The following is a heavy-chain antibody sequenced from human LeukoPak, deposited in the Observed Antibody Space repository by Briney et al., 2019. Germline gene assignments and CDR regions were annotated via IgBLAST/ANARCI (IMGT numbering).Heavy chain of an antibody. Sequence: ASVKVSCKASGYTFTSYGISWVRRAPGQGLEWMGWISAYNGNTNYAQKLQGRVTMTTDTSTSTAYMELRSLRSDDTAVYYCARVEYYYDSSGYYYVYWGQGTLVTVSS. CDR1: GYTFTSYG. V-gene: IGHV1-18*01. CDR3: ARVEYYYDSSGYYYVY. CDR2: ISAYNGNT. D-gene: IGHD3-22*01. J-gene: IGHJ4*02.